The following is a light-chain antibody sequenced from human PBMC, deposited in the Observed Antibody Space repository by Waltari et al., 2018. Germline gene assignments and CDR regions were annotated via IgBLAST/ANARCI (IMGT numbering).Light chain of an antibody. V-gene: IGLV2-14*03. CDR1: ISDVGGYDY. Sequence: QSALTQPASVSGSPGHSITISCPGTISDVGGYDYVSCYQQHPDKAPKRMMYDVTMRPSGVSNRFSGSKSGNTASLTTSGLQAEDEADYYCSAYASSSTLVVFGGGTKLTVL. J-gene: IGLJ2*01. CDR3: SAYASSSTLVV. CDR2: DVT.